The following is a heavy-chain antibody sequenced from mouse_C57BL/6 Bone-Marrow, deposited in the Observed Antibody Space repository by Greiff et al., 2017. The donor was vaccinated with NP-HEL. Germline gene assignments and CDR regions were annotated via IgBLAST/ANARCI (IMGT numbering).Heavy chain of an antibody. V-gene: IGHV7-1*01. D-gene: IGHD2-2*01. J-gene: IGHJ3*01. CDR3: ARSDGYDPFAY. Sequence: EVMLVESGGGLVQSGRSLRLSCATSGFTFSDFYMEWVRQAPGKGLEWIAASRNKANDYTTEYSASVKGRFIVSRDTSQSILYLQMNALRAEDTAIYYCARSDGYDPFAYWGQGTLVTVSA. CDR2: SRNKANDYTT. CDR1: GFTFSDFY.